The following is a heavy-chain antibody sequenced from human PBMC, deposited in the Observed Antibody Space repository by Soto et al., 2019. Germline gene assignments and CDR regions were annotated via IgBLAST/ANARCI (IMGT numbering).Heavy chain of an antibody. J-gene: IGHJ5*02. Sequence: TSETLSLTCAVSGGSIGTSAYYWGWIRQAPGKGLEWIGSINHSGNTYLSPSLKDRVTMSVDTSKNSLSLKLRSATAADTGLYYCSRRAPEGFDPWGQGTLVTVSS. CDR3: SRRAPEGFDP. CDR1: GGSIGTSAYY. V-gene: IGHV4-39*01. CDR2: INHSGNT.